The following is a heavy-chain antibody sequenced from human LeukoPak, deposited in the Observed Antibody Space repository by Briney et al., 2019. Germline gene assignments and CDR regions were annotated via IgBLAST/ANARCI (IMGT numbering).Heavy chain of an antibody. Sequence: PGGSLRLSXAASGFTFSSYEMNWVRQAPGKGLEWVSYISSSGSTIYYADSVKGRFTISRDNAKNSLYLQMNNLRAEDTAVYYCARVDPDYGGNSGIDYWGQGTLVTVSS. CDR3: ARVDPDYGGNSGIDY. J-gene: IGHJ4*02. CDR2: ISSSGSTI. D-gene: IGHD4-23*01. V-gene: IGHV3-48*03. CDR1: GFTFSSYE.